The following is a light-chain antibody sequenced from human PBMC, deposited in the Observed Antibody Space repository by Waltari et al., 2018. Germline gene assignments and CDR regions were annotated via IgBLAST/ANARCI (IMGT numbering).Light chain of an antibody. V-gene: IGLV8-61*01. Sequence: QTVVTQEPSLSVSPGGTVTLTCALRSGSVSSTSYPTWYKQTPGQPPRTLVYKGISRSCGVPARFAGSILCNTAALTITGSQADDESDYYCSMYMGSGVWVFGGGTKLTVL. CDR3: SMYMGSGVWV. J-gene: IGLJ3*02. CDR2: KGI. CDR1: SGSVSSTSY.